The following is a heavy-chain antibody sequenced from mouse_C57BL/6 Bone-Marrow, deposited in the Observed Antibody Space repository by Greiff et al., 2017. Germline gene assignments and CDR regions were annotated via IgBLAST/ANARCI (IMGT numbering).Heavy chain of an antibody. Sequence: QVQLQQPGAELVKPGASVKLSCKASGYTFTNYWMHWVKQRPGQGLEWIGMMHPNGGSPDYNEKFKSEATLSGDKSSRTAYMELSNLTSEDAAVYYYARSYDYDDYTKDNEDQGTSVTVTS. D-gene: IGHD2-4*01. J-gene: IGHJ4*01. CDR2: MHPNGGSP. V-gene: IGHV1-64*01. CDR1: GYTFTNYW. CDR3: ARSYDYDDYTKDN.